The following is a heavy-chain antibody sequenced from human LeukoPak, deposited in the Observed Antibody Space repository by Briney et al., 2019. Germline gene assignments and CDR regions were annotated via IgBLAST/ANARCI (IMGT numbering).Heavy chain of an antibody. CDR2: ISYDGSNK. CDR3: VRDPGVTAAYFDY. V-gene: IGHV3-30*03. J-gene: IGHJ4*02. CDR1: GFTFSSYG. D-gene: IGHD2-21*02. Sequence: PGRSLRLSCAASGFTFSSYGMHWVRQAPGKGLEWVAVISYDGSNKYYADSVKGRFTISRDDSKNTLYLQMNSLRAEDTAVYYCVRDPGVTAAYFDYWGQGTLVTVSS.